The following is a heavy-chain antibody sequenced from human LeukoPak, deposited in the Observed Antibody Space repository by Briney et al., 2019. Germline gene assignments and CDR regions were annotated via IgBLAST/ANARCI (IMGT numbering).Heavy chain of an antibody. CDR3: ARGTSPDQNYYDSSGYNDY. D-gene: IGHD3-22*01. CDR2: IYYSGST. J-gene: IGHJ4*02. CDR1: GGSISSYY. V-gene: IGHV4-59*01. Sequence: PSETLSLTCTVSGGSISSYYWSWIRQPPGKGLEWIGYIYYSGSTNYNPFLKSRVTISVDTSKNQFSLKLSSVTAADTAVYYCARGTSPDQNYYDSSGYNDYWGQGTLVTVSS.